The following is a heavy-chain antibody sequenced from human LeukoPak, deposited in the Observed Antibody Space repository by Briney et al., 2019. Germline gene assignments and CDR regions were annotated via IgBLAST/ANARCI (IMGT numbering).Heavy chain of an antibody. Sequence: GGSLRLSCAASGFTFSSYAMSWVRQAPGKGLEWVSIVSHDGDSTYYAGSVKGRFTISRDNSKSTLYLQMNNLTAEDTAIYSCMRMRLASPGNVYWGQGTLVTVSS. D-gene: IGHD6-13*01. CDR3: MRMRLASPGNVY. CDR2: VSHDGDST. CDR1: GFTFSSYA. V-gene: IGHV3-30*04. J-gene: IGHJ4*02.